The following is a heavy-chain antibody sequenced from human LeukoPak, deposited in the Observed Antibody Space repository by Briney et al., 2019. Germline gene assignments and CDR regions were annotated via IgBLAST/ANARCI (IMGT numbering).Heavy chain of an antibody. CDR3: ARVRYTSGFYYFDY. V-gene: IGHV7-4-1*02. D-gene: IGHD6-19*01. CDR2: INTNTGNP. J-gene: IGHJ4*02. Sequence: PGASVKVSCKASGYTFTNHAGNWVRQAPGQGLEWMGWINTNTGNPTYAQDFTGRFIFSLDTSVSTAYQQISSLKAEDTAVYYCARVRYTSGFYYFDYWGQGTLVTVSS. CDR1: GYTFTNHA.